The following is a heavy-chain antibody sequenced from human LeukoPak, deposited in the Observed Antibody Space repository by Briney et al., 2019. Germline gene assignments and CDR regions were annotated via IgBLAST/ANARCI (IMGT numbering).Heavy chain of an antibody. Sequence: SETLSLTCTVSGGSVCSGSYYWSWIRQPPGKGLEWIGYIYYSGSTNYSPSLKSRVTISVDTSKNQFSLKLTSVTAADTAVYYCASVRSGRYYFDYWGQGTLVTVSS. J-gene: IGHJ4*02. CDR2: IYYSGST. D-gene: IGHD5-24*01. V-gene: IGHV4-61*01. CDR1: GGSVCSGSYY. CDR3: ASVRSGRYYFDY.